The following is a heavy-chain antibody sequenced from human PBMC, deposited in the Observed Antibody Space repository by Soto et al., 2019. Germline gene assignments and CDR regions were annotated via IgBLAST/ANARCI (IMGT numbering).Heavy chain of an antibody. CDR2: ISYDGSNK. Sequence: PGGSLRLSCAASGFTFGSYAMHWVRQAPGKGLEWVAVISYDGSNKYYADSVKGRFTISRDNSKNTLYLQMNSLRAEDTAVYYCARDYYGSGSYLYPVLGANYGMDVWGQGTTVTVSS. V-gene: IGHV3-30-3*01. J-gene: IGHJ6*02. D-gene: IGHD3-10*01. CDR1: GFTFGSYA. CDR3: ARDYYGSGSYLYPVLGANYGMDV.